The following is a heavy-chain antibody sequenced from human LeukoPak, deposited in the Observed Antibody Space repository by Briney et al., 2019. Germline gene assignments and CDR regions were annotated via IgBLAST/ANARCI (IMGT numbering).Heavy chain of an antibody. J-gene: IGHJ4*02. CDR2: ISSSSSYI. CDR1: GFTFSSYS. Sequence: GGSLRLSCAASGFTFSSYSMNWVRQAPGKGLEWVSSISSSSSYIYYADSVKGRFNISRDNAKNSLYLQMNSLRAEDTAVYYCARDSPGIAVAGTYGLFDYWGQGTLVTVSS. D-gene: IGHD6-19*01. CDR3: ARDSPGIAVAGTYGLFDY. V-gene: IGHV3-21*01.